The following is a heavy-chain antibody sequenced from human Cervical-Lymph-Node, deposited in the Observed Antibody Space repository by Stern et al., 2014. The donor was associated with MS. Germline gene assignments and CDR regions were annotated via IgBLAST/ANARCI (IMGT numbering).Heavy chain of an antibody. D-gene: IGHD6-19*01. V-gene: IGHV3-23*04. CDR3: AKVYGSGPFDY. Sequence: EVQLVESGGTLVQPGGSLRLSCAASGFTFSSYAMSWVRQAPGKGLEWVLVISVSDGSTFYADSVKGRFTISRDNSKNTLFLQMNSLRDEDTAVYYCAKVYGSGPFDYWGQGTLVTVSS. CDR1: GFTFSSYA. J-gene: IGHJ4*02. CDR2: ISVSDGST.